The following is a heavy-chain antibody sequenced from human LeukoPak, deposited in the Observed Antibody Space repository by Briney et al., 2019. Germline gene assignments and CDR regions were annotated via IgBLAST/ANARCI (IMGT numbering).Heavy chain of an antibody. CDR2: INHSGST. CDR1: GGSFSGYN. J-gene: IGHJ4*02. CDR3: ARGNVWGSYRYAHFDY. Sequence: SETLSLTCAVYGGSFSGYNWTWIRQPPGKGLEWIGEINHSGSTNYNPSLKSRVTISVDTSKNQFSLKLSSVTAADTAVYYCARGNVWGSYRYAHFDYWGQGTLVTL. V-gene: IGHV4-34*01. D-gene: IGHD3-16*02.